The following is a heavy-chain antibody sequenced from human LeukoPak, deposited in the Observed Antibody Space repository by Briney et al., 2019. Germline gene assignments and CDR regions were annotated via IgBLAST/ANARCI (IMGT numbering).Heavy chain of an antibody. J-gene: IGHJ3*02. Sequence: GASVKVSCKASGGTFSSYAISWVRQAPGQGLEWMGGIIPIFGTANYAQKFQGRVTITTDESTSTAYMELSGLRSEDTAVYYCARDGVTGGAFDIWGQGTMVTVSS. CDR1: GGTFSSYA. V-gene: IGHV1-69*05. CDR3: ARDGVTGGAFDI. D-gene: IGHD7-27*01. CDR2: IIPIFGTA.